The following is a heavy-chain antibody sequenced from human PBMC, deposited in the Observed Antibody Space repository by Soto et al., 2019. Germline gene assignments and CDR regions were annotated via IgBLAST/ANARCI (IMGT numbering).Heavy chain of an antibody. CDR3: ARGRKGARDYYYYMDV. CDR2: INAGNGNT. Sequence: QVQLVQSGAEVKKPGASVKVSCKASGYTFTSYAMHWVRQAPGQRLEWMGWINAGNGNTKYSQKFQGRVNITRDTSASTAYMELSSLRSEDTAVYYCARGRKGARDYYYYMDVWGKGTTVTVSS. CDR1: GYTFTSYA. J-gene: IGHJ6*03. D-gene: IGHD6-6*01. V-gene: IGHV1-3*01.